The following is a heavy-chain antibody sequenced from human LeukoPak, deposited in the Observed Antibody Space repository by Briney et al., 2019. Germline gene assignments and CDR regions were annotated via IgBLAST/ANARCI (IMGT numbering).Heavy chain of an antibody. CDR2: ISAYNGNT. Sequence: ASVKVSCKASVYTFTSYGISWVRQAPGQGVEGMGWISAYNGNTNYAQKLQGRVTMTTDTSTSTAYMELRSLRSDDTAVYYCARVVTAINNLDYWGQGTLVTVSS. D-gene: IGHD2-21*02. J-gene: IGHJ4*02. CDR1: VYTFTSYG. CDR3: ARVVTAINNLDY. V-gene: IGHV1-18*01.